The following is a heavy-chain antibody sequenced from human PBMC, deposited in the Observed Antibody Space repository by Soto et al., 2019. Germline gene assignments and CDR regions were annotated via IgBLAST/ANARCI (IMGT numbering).Heavy chain of an antibody. V-gene: IGHV1-69*12. CDR1: GGTFSSYA. J-gene: IGHJ6*02. Sequence: QVQLVQSGAEVKKPGSSVKVSCKASGGTFSSYAISWVRQAPGQGLEWMGGIIAIFGTVDYAQKFQGRVTITADESTSTAYMELSSLRSEDTAVYYCAKPQSIQDYYYGMDVWGQGTTVTVSS. CDR2: IIAIFGTV. D-gene: IGHD6-6*01. CDR3: AKPQSIQDYYYGMDV.